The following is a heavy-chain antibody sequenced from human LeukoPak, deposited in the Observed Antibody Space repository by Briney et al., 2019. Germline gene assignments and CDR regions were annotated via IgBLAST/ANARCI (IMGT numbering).Heavy chain of an antibody. CDR1: GFTFSSYG. CDR3: AKDSVMYSSGWYPLSDY. Sequence: GRSLRLSCAASGFTFSSYGMHWVRQAPGKGLEWVAVISYDGSNKYYADSVKGRFTISRGNSKNTLYLQMNSLRAEDTAVYYCAKDSVMYSSGWYPLSDYWGQGTLVTVSS. J-gene: IGHJ4*02. D-gene: IGHD6-19*01. V-gene: IGHV3-30*18. CDR2: ISYDGSNK.